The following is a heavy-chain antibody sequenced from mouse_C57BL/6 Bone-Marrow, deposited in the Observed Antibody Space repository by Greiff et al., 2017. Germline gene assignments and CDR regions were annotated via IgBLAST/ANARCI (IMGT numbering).Heavy chain of an antibody. CDR1: GYSITSGYY. CDR2: ISYDGSN. J-gene: IGHJ2*01. V-gene: IGHV3-6*01. D-gene: IGHD1-1*01. CDR3: ARVGYYGSRNY. Sequence: EVKLQESGPGLVKPSQSLSLTCSVTGYSITSGYYWNWIRQFPGNKLEWMGYISYDGSNNYNPSLKNRISITRDTSKNQFFLKLNSVTTEDTATYYCARVGYYGSRNYWGQGTTLTVSS.